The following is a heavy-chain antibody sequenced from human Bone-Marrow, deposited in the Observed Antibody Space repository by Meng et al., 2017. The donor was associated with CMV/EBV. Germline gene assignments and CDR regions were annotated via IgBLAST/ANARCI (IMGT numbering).Heavy chain of an antibody. V-gene: IGHV3-30*02. CDR1: GFTFSSFA. Sequence: GGSLRLSCAASGFTFSSFAMHWIRQAPGKGLQWVAYIRHDASGQYYAESVKGRFTISRDNSKNTLYLQMNSLRAEDTAVYYCARRWDYWGQGTLVTVSS. CDR3: ARRWDY. J-gene: IGHJ4*02. D-gene: IGHD2-15*01. CDR2: IRHDASGQ.